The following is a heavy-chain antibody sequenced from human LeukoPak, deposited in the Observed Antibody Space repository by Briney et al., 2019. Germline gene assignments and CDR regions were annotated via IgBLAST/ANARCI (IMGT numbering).Heavy chain of an antibody. CDR1: GFTFSSYA. CDR2: ISGSGGST. D-gene: IGHD3-22*01. CDR3: AKKREGYYYDSSPFDY. Sequence: PGGSLRLSCAASGFTFSSYAMSWVRQAPGKGLEWVSAISGSGGSTYYADSVKGRFTISRDNSKNTLYLQMNSLRAEDTAVYYCAKKREGYYYDSSPFDYWGQGTLVTVSS. J-gene: IGHJ4*02. V-gene: IGHV3-23*01.